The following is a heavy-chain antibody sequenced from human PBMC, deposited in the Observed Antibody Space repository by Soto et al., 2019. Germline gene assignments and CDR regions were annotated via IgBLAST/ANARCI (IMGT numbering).Heavy chain of an antibody. D-gene: IGHD3-10*01. CDR2: INPILSLS. J-gene: IGHJ4*01. Sequence: SVKVSCKASGDTFSSYTINWVRQAPGLGLEWMGRINPILSLSNYAQRFQGRVTIAADKSTSTAYMELRSLKSEDTAMYYCATSYGSGYRAFDYWG. CDR3: ATSYGSGYRAFDY. V-gene: IGHV1-69*02. CDR1: GDTFSSYT.